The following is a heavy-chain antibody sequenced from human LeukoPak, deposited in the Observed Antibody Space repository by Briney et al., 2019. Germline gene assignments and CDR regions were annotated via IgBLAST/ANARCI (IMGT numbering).Heavy chain of an antibody. CDR2: ISSSSTLI. Sequence: GGSLRLPCAASGFTFSSYSMNWIRQAPGKGLEWVSSISSSSTLIYYADSVKGRFTISRDNAKNSLYLQMNSLRAEDTAVYYCAPDMRIAATGANFYWGQGTLVTVSS. V-gene: IGHV3-21*01. J-gene: IGHJ4*02. CDR3: APDMRIAATGANFY. CDR1: GFTFSSYS. D-gene: IGHD6-13*01.